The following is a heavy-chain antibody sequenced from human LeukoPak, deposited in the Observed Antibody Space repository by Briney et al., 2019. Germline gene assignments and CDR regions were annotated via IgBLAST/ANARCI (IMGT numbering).Heavy chain of an antibody. J-gene: IGHJ6*02. D-gene: IGHD4-23*01. Sequence: GASVTVSCTASGGTFSSYTISWVRQAPGQGLEWMGGIIPIFGTANYAQRFQGRVTITADESTSTAYMELSSLRSEDTAVYYCAKLTHLDTHSYYYGMDVWGQGTTVTVSS. CDR2: IIPIFGTA. CDR1: GGTFSSYT. V-gene: IGHV1-69*01. CDR3: AKLTHLDTHSYYYGMDV.